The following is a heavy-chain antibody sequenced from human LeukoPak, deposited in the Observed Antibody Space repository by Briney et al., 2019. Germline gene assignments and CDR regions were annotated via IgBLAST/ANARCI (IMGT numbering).Heavy chain of an antibody. CDR3: ARDKTYGEQFDS. J-gene: IGHJ4*02. V-gene: IGHV3-21*01. CDR1: GFTFNTYS. D-gene: IGHD4-17*01. Sequence: PGGSLRLSCAASGFTFNTYSMNWVRQTPGKGLEWVSSISGSGTDIYYADSMKGQITISRENAKNSLYLQMNSLRAEDTAVYYCARDKTYGEQFDSWGQGTLVTVSS. CDR2: ISGSGTDI.